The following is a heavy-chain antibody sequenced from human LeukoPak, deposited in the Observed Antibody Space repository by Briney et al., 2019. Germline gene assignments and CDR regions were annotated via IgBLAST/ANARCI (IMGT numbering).Heavy chain of an antibody. CDR2: ISVDNGGT. CDR3: ATATQPRGYFLH. CDR1: GYTFTTYS. J-gene: IGHJ1*01. Sequence: ASVKVSCKASGYTFTTYSLGWVRQAPGQSLEWMGWISVDNGGTNYAQSFQDRVTLTRDTATNTAYLELRSLSSDDTAIIYCATATQPRGYFLHWGQGTLVPVSS. V-gene: IGHV1-18*01. D-gene: IGHD2-2*01.